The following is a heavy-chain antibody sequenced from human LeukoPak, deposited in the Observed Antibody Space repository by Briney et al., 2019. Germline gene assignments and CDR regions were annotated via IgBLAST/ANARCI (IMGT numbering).Heavy chain of an antibody. CDR1: LFTFSNYA. Sequence: GGSLRLSCEGSLFTFSNYAIHWVRQSPGKGLEWVADISYDGSNKHYTDSLKGRFNISRDNSKNTVYLQMDSLRPEDTAVYYCAREKSYCTNGVCYLVGFDCWGQGTLVTVSS. J-gene: IGHJ4*02. CDR2: ISYDGSNK. D-gene: IGHD2-8*01. CDR3: AREKSYCTNGVCYLVGFDC. V-gene: IGHV3-30*04.